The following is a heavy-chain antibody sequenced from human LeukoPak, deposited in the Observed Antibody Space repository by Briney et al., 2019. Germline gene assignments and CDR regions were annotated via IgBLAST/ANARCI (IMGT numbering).Heavy chain of an antibody. D-gene: IGHD6-19*01. J-gene: IGHJ6*02. V-gene: IGHV3-23*01. CDR2: ISGSGGST. CDR1: GFTFSGYA. Sequence: GGSLRLSCAASGFTFSGYAMSWVRQAPGKGLEWVSAISGSGGSTYYADSVKGRFTISRDNSKNTLYLQMNSLRAEDTAVYYCAKEQYSSGWPYYYYYGMDVWGQGTTVTVSS. CDR3: AKEQYSSGWPYYYYYGMDV.